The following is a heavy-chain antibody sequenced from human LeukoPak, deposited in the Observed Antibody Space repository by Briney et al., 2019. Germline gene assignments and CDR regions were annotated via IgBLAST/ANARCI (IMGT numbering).Heavy chain of an antibody. Sequence: SETLSLTCTVSGGSISSGSYYWSWIRQPAGKGLEWIGRIYTSGSTNYNPSLKSRVTMSVDTSKNQFSLKLSSVTAADTAVYYCAREWEQRYYFDYWGQGTLVTVSS. V-gene: IGHV4-61*02. J-gene: IGHJ4*02. D-gene: IGHD1-26*01. CDR2: IYTSGST. CDR1: GGSISSGSYY. CDR3: AREWEQRYYFDY.